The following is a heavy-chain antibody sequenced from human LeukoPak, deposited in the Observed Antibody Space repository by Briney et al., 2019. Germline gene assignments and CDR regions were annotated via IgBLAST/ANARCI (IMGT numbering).Heavy chain of an antibody. CDR3: AKALRFTGRRGFDY. Sequence: GGSLRLSCTASGFIFSTYTMNWVRQAPGKGLEWVSSISSSSSYIYYADSVKGRFTISRDNSQNTVYLQMNSLRAEDTAVYYCAKALRFTGRRGFDYWGQGTLVTVSS. CDR1: GFIFSTYT. D-gene: IGHD1-14*01. CDR2: ISSSSSYI. J-gene: IGHJ4*02. V-gene: IGHV3-21*04.